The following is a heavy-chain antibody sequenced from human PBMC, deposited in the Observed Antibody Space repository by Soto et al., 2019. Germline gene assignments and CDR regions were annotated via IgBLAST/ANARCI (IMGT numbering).Heavy chain of an antibody. J-gene: IGHJ2*01. Sequence: QVQLQESGPGLVKPSETLSLTYTVSGDSISSYYWNWIRQPPGKGLEWIGYIYHTGSTNYNPSLKSRVTISVDTSKNQFSLKLSSVTGADTAVYYCARARGGSDYWYFDLWGRGTLVTVSS. D-gene: IGHD3-10*01. CDR3: ARARGGSDYWYFDL. V-gene: IGHV4-59*01. CDR2: IYHTGST. CDR1: GDSISSYY.